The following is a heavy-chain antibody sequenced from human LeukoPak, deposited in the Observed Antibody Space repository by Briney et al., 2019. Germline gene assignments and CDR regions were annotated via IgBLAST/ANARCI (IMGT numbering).Heavy chain of an antibody. J-gene: IGHJ4*02. CDR2: INPSGGST. CDR3: ARRAVAGTRFDY. CDR1: GYTFTSYY. V-gene: IGHV1-46*01. Sequence: ASVKVSCKASGYTFTSYYMHWVRQTPGQGLEWMGIINPSGGSTSYAQKFQGRVTMTRDTSTSTVYMELSSLRSEDTAVYYCARRAVAGTRFDYWGQGTLVTVSS. D-gene: IGHD6-19*01.